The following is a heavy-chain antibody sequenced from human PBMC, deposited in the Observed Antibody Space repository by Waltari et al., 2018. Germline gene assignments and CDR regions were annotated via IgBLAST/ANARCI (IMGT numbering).Heavy chain of an antibody. CDR1: GGPISSYY. V-gene: IGHV4-59*01. CDR2: IYYSGST. J-gene: IGHJ4*02. D-gene: IGHD3-9*01. CDR3: ARVREFCDY. Sequence: QVQLQESGPGLVKPSETLSLTCTVSGGPISSYYWSWIRQPPGKGLEWIGYIYYSGSTNYNPSLKSRVTISVDTSKNQFSLKLSSVTAADTAVYYCARVREFCDYWGQGTLVTVSS.